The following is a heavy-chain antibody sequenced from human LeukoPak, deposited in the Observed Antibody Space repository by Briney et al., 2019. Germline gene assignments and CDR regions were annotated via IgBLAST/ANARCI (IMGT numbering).Heavy chain of an antibody. CDR3: TTEGLDSSSWYIDY. V-gene: IGHV3-15*01. Sequence: GGSLRLSCAASGFTFSNAWMSWVRQAPGKGLEWVGRIKSKTDGGTTDYAAPVKGRFTISRDDSKNTLYLQMNSLKTEDTAVYYCTTEGLDSSSWYIDYWGQGTLVTVSS. CDR1: GFTFSNAW. D-gene: IGHD6-13*01. J-gene: IGHJ4*02. CDR2: IKSKTDGGTT.